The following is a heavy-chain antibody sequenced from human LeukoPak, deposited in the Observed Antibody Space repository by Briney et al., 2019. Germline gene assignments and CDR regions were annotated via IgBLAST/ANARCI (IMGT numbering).Heavy chain of an antibody. CDR1: GFTFSTAW. CDR2: LKQDGSEK. Sequence: GGSLRLSCAASGFTFSTAWMFWVRQAPGKGLEWVATLKQDGSEKHYLDSVKGRFTISRDNAENSLYLQMNSLRAEDTAVYYCARCGSRRTDYYYYGMDVWGQGTTVTVSS. CDR3: ARCGSRRTDYYYYGMDV. V-gene: IGHV3-7*01. J-gene: IGHJ6*02. D-gene: IGHD1-1*01.